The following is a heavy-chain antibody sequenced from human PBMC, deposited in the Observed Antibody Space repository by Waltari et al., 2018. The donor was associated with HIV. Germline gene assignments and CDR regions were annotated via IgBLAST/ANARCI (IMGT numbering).Heavy chain of an antibody. J-gene: IGHJ4*02. CDR3: ASWGAAVY. Sequence: QVQLQESGPGLVKPSQTLSLTCTVSGGSISSGSYYWSWIRLPAGKGLEWIGRIYTSGSTNYNPSLRSRVTRSLDTSKNQFSLKLSAVTAADTAVYYCASWGAAVYWGQGTLVTVSS. CDR2: IYTSGST. V-gene: IGHV4-61*02. D-gene: IGHD3-16*01. CDR1: GGSISSGSYY.